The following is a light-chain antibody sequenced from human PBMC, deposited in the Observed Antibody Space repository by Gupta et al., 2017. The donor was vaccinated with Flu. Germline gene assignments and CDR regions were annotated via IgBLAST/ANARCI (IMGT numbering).Light chain of an antibody. V-gene: IGKV4-1*01. CDR2: WAS. CDR3: QQDDGLPLT. CDR1: QSVLFTSNNKNY. Sequence: SLGERATISCKSSQSVLFTSNNKNYLAWYRQRPGQPPKLLIYWASTRESGVPDRFSGSGPGTDFTLTISSLQAEDVAVYYCQQDDGLPLTFGGGTKVEIK. J-gene: IGKJ4*01.